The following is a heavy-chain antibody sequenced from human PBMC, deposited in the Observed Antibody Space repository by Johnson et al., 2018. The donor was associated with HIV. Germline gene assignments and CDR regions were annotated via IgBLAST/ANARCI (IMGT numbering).Heavy chain of an antibody. CDR1: GFTFSDYY. D-gene: IGHD6-13*01. CDR3: AREPSIAAAGGDGAFDI. Sequence: QVTLVESGGGLVKPGGSLRLSCVGSGFTFSDYYMSWVRQAPGKGLEWIASISGGSAGTFYADSVKGRFTISRDSSKNTLYLQMNSLRAEDTAVYYCAREPSIAAAGGDGAFDIWGRGTMLTVSS. CDR2: ISGGSAGT. V-gene: IGHV3-11*06. J-gene: IGHJ3*02.